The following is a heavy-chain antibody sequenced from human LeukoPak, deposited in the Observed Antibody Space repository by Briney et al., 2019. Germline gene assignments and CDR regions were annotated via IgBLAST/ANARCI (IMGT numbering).Heavy chain of an antibody. CDR2: IKQDGSEK. V-gene: IGHV3-7*01. Sequence: PGGSLRLSCAASGFTFSSYWMSWVRQAPGKGLEWVANIKQDGSEKYYVDSVKGRFTISRDNAENSLYLQMNSLRAEDTAVYYCARETPRRGETRDGYRWGQGTLVTVSS. D-gene: IGHD5-24*01. J-gene: IGHJ4*02. CDR1: GFTFSSYW. CDR3: ARETPRRGETRDGYR.